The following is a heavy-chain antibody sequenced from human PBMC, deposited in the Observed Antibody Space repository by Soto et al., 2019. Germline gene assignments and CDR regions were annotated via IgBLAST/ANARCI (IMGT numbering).Heavy chain of an antibody. CDR3: AREGSVSSSDYYAYYYGMDV. CDR2: ITSSGGTI. D-gene: IGHD3-10*01. V-gene: IGHV3-48*03. J-gene: IGHJ6*02. Sequence: GGSLRLSSAASGSTFSNFDMNWVRQAPGKWLEWVSYITSSGGTIYYADSVKGRFTISRDNANNSLYLQMNRLRGEDTAVYYCAREGSVSSSDYYAYYYGMDVWGLGTTVTVSS. CDR1: GSTFSNFD.